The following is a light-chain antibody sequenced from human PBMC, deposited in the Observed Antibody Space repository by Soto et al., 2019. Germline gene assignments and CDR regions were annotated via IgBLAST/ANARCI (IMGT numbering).Light chain of an antibody. CDR3: ETWDFNTRV. CDR2: LEGSGSS. V-gene: IGLV4-60*02. J-gene: IGLJ3*02. Sequence: QSVLTQSSSASASLGSSVKLTCTLSSGHSSYIIAWHQQQPGKAPRYLMKLEGSGSSNKGSGLPDRFSGSTSGADRYLTIPNLQFEDEADYYCETWDFNTRVFGGGTKLTVL. CDR1: SGHSSYI.